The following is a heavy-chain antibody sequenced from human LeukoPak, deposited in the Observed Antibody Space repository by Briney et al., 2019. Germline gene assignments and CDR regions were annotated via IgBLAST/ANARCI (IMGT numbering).Heavy chain of an antibody. Sequence: GGSLRLSCAASGFTFSSYAMHWVRQAPGKGLEYVSAISSNGGSTYYANSVKGRFTISRDNSENTLYLQMGSLRAEDMAVYYCARDRTQGEYYYDSSGYFDYWGQGTLVTVSS. D-gene: IGHD3-22*01. CDR2: ISSNGGST. J-gene: IGHJ4*02. CDR3: ARDRTQGEYYYDSSGYFDY. CDR1: GFTFSSYA. V-gene: IGHV3-64*01.